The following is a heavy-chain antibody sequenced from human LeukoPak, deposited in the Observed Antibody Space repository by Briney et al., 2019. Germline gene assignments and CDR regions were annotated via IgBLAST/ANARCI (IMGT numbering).Heavy chain of an antibody. D-gene: IGHD1-26*01. CDR3: ARGTWETAARPYSFDT. J-gene: IGHJ4*02. Sequence: ASVKVSCKAFGFSFISFGLNWVRQAPGQGLEWMGWISGYNGDTKYAEKFQGRGTMTTDKSTSKAYMELRSLRSDDTAVYYCARGTWETAARPYSFDTWGQGTLVTVTS. CDR1: GFSFISFG. CDR2: ISGYNGDT. V-gene: IGHV1-18*01.